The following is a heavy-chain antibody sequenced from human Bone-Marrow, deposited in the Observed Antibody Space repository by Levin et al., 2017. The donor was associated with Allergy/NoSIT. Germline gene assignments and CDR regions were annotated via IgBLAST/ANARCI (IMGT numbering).Heavy chain of an antibody. CDR1: GFNFSTYN. CDR2: ITRRSDYM. V-gene: IGHV3-21*01. J-gene: IGHJ6*02. Sequence: GGSLRLSCAASGFNFSTYNMNWVRQTPGKGLEWVSSITRRSDYMYYADSVKGRFIISRDNAKNSLFLQMNSLRVDDTAVYYCAKDRTYGILWNYGMDVWARGPRSPSP. D-gene: IGHD4-17*01. CDR3: AKDRTYGILWNYGMDV.